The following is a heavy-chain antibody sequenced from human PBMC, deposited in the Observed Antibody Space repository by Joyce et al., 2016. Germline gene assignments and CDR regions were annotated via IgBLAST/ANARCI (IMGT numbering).Heavy chain of an antibody. CDR3: ARVYYYDSSGYSRDYWYFDS. D-gene: IGHD3-22*01. V-gene: IGHV4-4*02. J-gene: IGHJ2*01. CDR1: GDSITRNHW. Sequence: QVQLQESGPGLVKPSGTLSLTCTVSGDSITRNHWWSWVRQSPGKGLEWIGEVYHRGSTSYNQSLKSRVTISVDSSKNQFSLRLSSVTAADTAVYYCARVYYYDSSGYSRDYWYFDSWGRGTLVTVSS. CDR2: VYHRGST.